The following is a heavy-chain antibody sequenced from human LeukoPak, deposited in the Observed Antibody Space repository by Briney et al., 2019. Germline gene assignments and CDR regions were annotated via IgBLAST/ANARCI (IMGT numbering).Heavy chain of an antibody. J-gene: IGHJ4*02. Sequence: GASVKVSCKASGGTFSSYATSWVRQAPGQGLEWMGGIIPIFGTANYAQKFQGRVTITADESTSTAYMELSSLRSEDTAVYYCARQSIAALPHFDYWGQGTLVTVSS. CDR1: GGTFSSYA. V-gene: IGHV1-69*13. CDR3: ARQSIAALPHFDY. D-gene: IGHD6-6*01. CDR2: IIPIFGTA.